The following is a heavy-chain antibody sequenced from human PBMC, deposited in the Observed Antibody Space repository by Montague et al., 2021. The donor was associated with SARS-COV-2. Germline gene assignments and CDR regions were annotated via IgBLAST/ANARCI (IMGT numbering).Heavy chain of an antibody. D-gene: IGHD3-10*01. J-gene: IGHJ6*02. CDR1: GGSVSSGDYS. V-gene: IGHV4-30-2*06. CDR3: ATGTRMYGMDL. CDR2: IYQSGSA. Sequence: TLSLTCVVSGGSVSSGDYSWSWIRQSPGKGLEWIGYIYQSGSAHYNPSLKSRVTMSIDTSNNQFSLNLRSVTAADTGLYYCATGTRMYGMDLWGQGTTVTVSS.